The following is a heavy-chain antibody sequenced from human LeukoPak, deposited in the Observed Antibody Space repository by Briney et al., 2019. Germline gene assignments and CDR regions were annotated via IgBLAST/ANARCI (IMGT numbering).Heavy chain of an antibody. CDR3: ARRVVGGYYSGFVNYYYYMDV. Sequence: PSETLSLTCAVSGYSISSGYYWGWIRQPPGKGLEWIGSIYHSGSTYYNPSLKSRVTISVDTSKKQFSLKLSSVPAADTAVYYCARRVVGGYYSGFVNYYYYMDVWGKGTTVTVSS. V-gene: IGHV4-38-2*01. J-gene: IGHJ6*03. D-gene: IGHD3-3*01. CDR1: GYSISSGYY. CDR2: IYHSGST.